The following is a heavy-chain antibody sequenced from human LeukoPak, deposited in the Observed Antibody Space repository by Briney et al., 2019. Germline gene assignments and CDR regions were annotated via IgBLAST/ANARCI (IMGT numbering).Heavy chain of an antibody. CDR2: INAFNGDR. J-gene: IGHJ5*02. CDR1: GHSFTNYG. Sequence: ASVKVSCKASGHSFTNYGITWVRQAPGLGLEWMGWINAFNGDRDHAQKFQGRVTMTTDTSTSTAYMELRSLRSDDTAVYYCARDGSGTWSDPWGQGTLVTVSS. V-gene: IGHV1-18*01. D-gene: IGHD3-10*01. CDR3: ARDGSGTWSDP.